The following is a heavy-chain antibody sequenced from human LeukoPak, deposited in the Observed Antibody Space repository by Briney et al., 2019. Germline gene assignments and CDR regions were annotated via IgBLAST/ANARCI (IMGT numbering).Heavy chain of an antibody. J-gene: IGHJ4*02. Sequence: PGGSLRLSCAASGLPFTSYAMNWVRQAPGKGLEWVSGILASGIGAYYADSVKGRFTISRDNSKNTLFPQMDSLRGDDTAVYYCAQDRSNQGIWGFDNWGRGTLVTVSS. CDR3: AQDRSNQGIWGFDN. V-gene: IGHV3-23*01. CDR1: GLPFTSYA. CDR2: ILASGIGA. D-gene: IGHD7-27*01.